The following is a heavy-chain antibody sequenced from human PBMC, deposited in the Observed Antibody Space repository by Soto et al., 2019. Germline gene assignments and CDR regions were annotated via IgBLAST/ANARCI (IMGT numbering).Heavy chain of an antibody. CDR3: AHRHRASAGLFDL. CDR2: IYGDDDQ. V-gene: IGHV2-5*02. J-gene: IGHJ4*02. Sequence: QITLKESGPTLVKPTQTLTLTCTFSGFSLTTSAVGVGWIRQPPGKALEWLTVIYGDDDQRSSPSLRSRLTISKDTSKNQVVLRMTNMDHVDTATYSGAHRHRASAGLFDLWGQGTLVTVSS. CDR1: GFSLTTSAVG.